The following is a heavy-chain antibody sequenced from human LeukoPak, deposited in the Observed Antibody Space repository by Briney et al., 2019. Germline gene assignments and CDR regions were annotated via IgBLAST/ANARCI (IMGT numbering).Heavy chain of an antibody. Sequence: GGSLRLSCAASGFTFSSYAMHWVRQAPGKGLEWVAVISHDGSNKYYADSVKGRFTISRDNSKNTLYLQMNSLRAEDTAVYYCARDSAYFDWLTVYYYYYYMDVWGKGTTVTVSS. CDR2: ISHDGSNK. CDR3: ARDSAYFDWLTVYYYYYYMDV. J-gene: IGHJ6*03. CDR1: GFTFSSYA. V-gene: IGHV3-30*04. D-gene: IGHD3-9*01.